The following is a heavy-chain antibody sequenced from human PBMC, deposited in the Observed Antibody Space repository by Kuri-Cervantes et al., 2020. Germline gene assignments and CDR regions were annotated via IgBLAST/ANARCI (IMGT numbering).Heavy chain of an antibody. Sequence: GESLKISCAASRFIFSSYAMHWVRQAPGKGLEWVAVISHDGSNKYYADSVKGRFTISRDNSKNTLYLQMNSLRAEDTAVYYCGGEMATIRHYWGQGTLVTVSS. V-gene: IGHV3-30-3*01. CDR2: ISHDGSNK. CDR3: GGEMATIRHY. D-gene: IGHD5-24*01. J-gene: IGHJ4*02. CDR1: RFIFSSYA.